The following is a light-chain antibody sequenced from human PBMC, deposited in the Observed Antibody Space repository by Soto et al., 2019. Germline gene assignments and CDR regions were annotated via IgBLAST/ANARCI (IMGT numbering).Light chain of an antibody. V-gene: IGKV3-20*01. CDR1: ESISSHY. J-gene: IGKJ3*01. CDR3: QNFGDSPFT. CDR2: GAS. Sequence: EIVLMQSPDTLSLSPGERATLSCRASESISSHYIAWYQQKPGQAPRLLIFGASTRATGIPDRFSGSWSGTVFNLTISRLEPEDFAVYYCQNFGDSPFTFGPGTKVDIK.